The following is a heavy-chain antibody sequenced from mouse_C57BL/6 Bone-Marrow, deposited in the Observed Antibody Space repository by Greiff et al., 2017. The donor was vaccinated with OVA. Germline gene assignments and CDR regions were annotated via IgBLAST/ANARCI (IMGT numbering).Heavy chain of an antibody. J-gene: IGHJ2*01. CDR2: IDPSDSYT. CDR1: GYTFTSYW. Sequence: QVQLQQPGAELVMPGASVKLSCKASGYTFTSYWMHWVKQRPGQGLEWIGEIDPSDSYTNYNQKFKGKSILTVDKSSRTAYMQLSSLTSENSAVYDGARRAIYYGNLYYFDYWGKGTTLTVAS. D-gene: IGHD2-1*01. CDR3: ARRAIYYGNLYYFDY. V-gene: IGHV1-69*01.